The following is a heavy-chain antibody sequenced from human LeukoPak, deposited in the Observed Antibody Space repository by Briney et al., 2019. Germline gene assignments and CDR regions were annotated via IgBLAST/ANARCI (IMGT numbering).Heavy chain of an antibody. V-gene: IGHV3-30*02. CDR3: AKKPGGPYSYGYESGDP. Sequence: PGGSLRLSCAATGFTFSSYGMHWVRQAPGRGLEWVAFIRYDGSNKYHADSVKGRFTISRDNSKNTLYLQMNSLRAEDTAVYYCAKKPGGPYSYGYESGDPWGQGTLVTVSS. D-gene: IGHD5-18*01. J-gene: IGHJ5*02. CDR2: IRYDGSNK. CDR1: GFTFSSYG.